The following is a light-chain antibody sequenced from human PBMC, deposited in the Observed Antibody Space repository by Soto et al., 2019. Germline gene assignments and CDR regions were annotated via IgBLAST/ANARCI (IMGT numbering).Light chain of an antibody. CDR3: GTWDSSLSAVV. Sequence: QSVLTQPPSVSAAPGQTVTISCSGSSSNIGNNYVSWYQQLPGTAPKLLMYYNNKRPSGIPDRFSGSKSGTSATLRITGLQTGDEADYYCGTWDSSLSAVVFGTGTKLTVL. CDR2: YNN. J-gene: IGLJ1*01. V-gene: IGLV1-51*01. CDR1: SSNIGNNY.